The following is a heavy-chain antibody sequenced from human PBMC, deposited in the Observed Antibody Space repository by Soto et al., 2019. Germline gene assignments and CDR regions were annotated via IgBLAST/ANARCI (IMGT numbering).Heavy chain of an antibody. CDR2: ISAGNENT. Sequence: QVQLVQSGAEVKMPGASVRLSCKASGYTFNNYALHWVRQAPGQSPEWMGWISAGNENTQYSRQLRDRVTITRYTSASTAYNDLNNLRSEDTALYCSERGHRCPWYLDLWGRGTLGAVSS. V-gene: IGHV1-3*01. CDR1: GYTFNNYA. CDR3: ERGHRCPWYLDL. J-gene: IGHJ2*01. D-gene: IGHD2-8*01.